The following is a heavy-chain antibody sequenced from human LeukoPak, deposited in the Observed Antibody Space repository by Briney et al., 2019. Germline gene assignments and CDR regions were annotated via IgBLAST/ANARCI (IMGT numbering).Heavy chain of an antibody. V-gene: IGHV4-59*08. D-gene: IGHD5-12*01. J-gene: IGHJ4*02. Sequence: PSETLSLTCTVSGGSINYHYCSWIRQPPGKRLEWIGYIYYTGRTTYNPSLDSRFTISLDTSRNQFSLSLSSVTAADSAVYYCTKRGYSCFQPLARVPGTLVTVSS. CDR3: TKRGYSCFQPLA. CDR1: GGSINYHY. CDR2: IYYTGRT.